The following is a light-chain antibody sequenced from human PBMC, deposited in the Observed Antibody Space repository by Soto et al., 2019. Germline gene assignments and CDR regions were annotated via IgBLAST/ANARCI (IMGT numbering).Light chain of an antibody. CDR3: QQYNNWPPWT. J-gene: IGKJ1*01. CDR2: GAS. Sequence: EIVMTQSAATLSVSPGERATLSCRASQCVSSNLAWYQQKPGQAPRLLIYGASTRATGIPARFSGSGSGTEFALTISSLQSEDFAVDYCQQYNNWPPWTFGQGTKVEIK. V-gene: IGKV3-15*01. CDR1: QCVSSN.